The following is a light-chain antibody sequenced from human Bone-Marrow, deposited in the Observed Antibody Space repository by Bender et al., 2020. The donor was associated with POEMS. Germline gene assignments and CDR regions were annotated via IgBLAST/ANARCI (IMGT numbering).Light chain of an antibody. J-gene: IGLJ3*02. CDR2: DNS. Sequence: SYVLTQPPSVSVAPGQTARTTCGGDNIEDKSVHWYQQKPGQAPVLVVFDNSDRPSGIPERFSGSKSGNTASLTISGLQIEDEAEYFCTSYVSDNTHVLFGGGTKVTVL. CDR1: NIEDKS. V-gene: IGLV3-21*02. CDR3: TSYVSDNTHVL.